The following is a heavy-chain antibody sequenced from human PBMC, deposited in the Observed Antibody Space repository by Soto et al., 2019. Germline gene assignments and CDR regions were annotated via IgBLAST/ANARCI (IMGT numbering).Heavy chain of an antibody. CDR2: IYYNGST. J-gene: IGHJ6*02. CDR3: ARYKSNYYYGMDV. D-gene: IGHD1-20*01. CDR1: GGSVYSIGYY. Sequence: SETLSLTCTVSGGSVYSIGYYWGWIRQPPGKGLEWIGSIYYNGSTYYNPSLKSRVTISVDTSKNQFSLKLSSVTAADTAVYYCARYKSNYYYGMDVWGQGTTVTVS. V-gene: IGHV4-39*07.